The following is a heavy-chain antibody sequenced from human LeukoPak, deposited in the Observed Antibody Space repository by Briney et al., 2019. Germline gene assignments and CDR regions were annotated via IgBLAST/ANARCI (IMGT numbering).Heavy chain of an antibody. CDR1: GFTFSDYW. Sequence: PGGSLRLSCAASGFTFSDYWMHWARQAPGKGLVWVSRIDSYGTDTDYADSVKGRFTVSRDNAKNTLYLQMNSLRAEDTAMYYCVRDNGGVDYWGQGTLVTVSS. D-gene: IGHD2-8*01. CDR2: IDSYGTDT. J-gene: IGHJ4*01. V-gene: IGHV3-74*01. CDR3: VRDNGGVDY.